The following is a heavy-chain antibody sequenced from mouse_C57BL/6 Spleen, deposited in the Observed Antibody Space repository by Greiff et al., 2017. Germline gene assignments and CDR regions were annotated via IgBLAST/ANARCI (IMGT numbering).Heavy chain of an antibody. CDR1: GYAFTNYL. V-gene: IGHV1-54*01. J-gene: IGHJ2*01. CDR3: ARGITYYFDY. CDR2: INPGSGGT. Sequence: VQLQQSGAELVRPGTSVKVSCKASGYAFTNYLIACVKQRPGQGLEWIGVINPGSGGTNYNEKFKGKATLTADKSSSTAYMQLSSLTSEDSAVYFCARGITYYFDYGGQGTTLTVSS. D-gene: IGHD2-4*01.